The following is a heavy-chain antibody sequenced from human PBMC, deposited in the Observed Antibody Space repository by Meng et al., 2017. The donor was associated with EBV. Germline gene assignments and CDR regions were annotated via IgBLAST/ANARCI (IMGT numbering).Heavy chain of an antibody. J-gene: IGHJ4*02. D-gene: IGHD3-22*01. CDR3: ARDGRLYDTPSPFDY. CDR1: GYTFTSYG. V-gene: IGHV1-18*01. CDR2: ISAYNGNT. Sequence: QVQLVQAGAEVKKPGAPVKVPCKASGYTFTSYGISWVRQAPGQGLEWMGWISAYNGNTNYAQKLQGRVTMTTDTSTSTAYMELRSLRSDDTAVYYCARDGRLYDTPSPFDYWGQGTLVTVSS.